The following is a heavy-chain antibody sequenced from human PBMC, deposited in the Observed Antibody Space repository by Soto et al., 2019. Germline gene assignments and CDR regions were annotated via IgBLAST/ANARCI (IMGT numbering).Heavy chain of an antibody. CDR1: GGTFSSYA. CDR3: ASPFNRYCSGGSCSSNYYYGIDV. D-gene: IGHD2-15*01. V-gene: IGHV1-69*13. CDR2: IIPIFGTA. J-gene: IGHJ6*02. Sequence: SSVKVSCKASGGTFSSYAISWVRQAPGQGLEWMGGIIPIFGTANYAQKFQGRVTITADESTSTAYMELSSLRSEDTAVYYCASPFNRYCSGGSCSSNYYYGIDVCGQGPTVTVSS.